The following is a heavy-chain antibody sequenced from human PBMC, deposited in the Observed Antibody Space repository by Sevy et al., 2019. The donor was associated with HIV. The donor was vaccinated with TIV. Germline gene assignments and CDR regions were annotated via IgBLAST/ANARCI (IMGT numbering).Heavy chain of an antibody. J-gene: IGHJ6*02. CDR1: GFTVSSNY. CDR3: ARYYYGSGSPPYYYYGMDV. Sequence: LSLTCAASGFTVSSNYMTWVRQAPGKGLEWVSVIYSGGSTYYADSVKGRFTISRDDSKNTLYLRMNSLRADDTAVYYCARYYYGSGSPPYYYYGMDVWGQGTTVTVSS. D-gene: IGHD3-10*01. V-gene: IGHV3-53*01. CDR2: IYSGGST.